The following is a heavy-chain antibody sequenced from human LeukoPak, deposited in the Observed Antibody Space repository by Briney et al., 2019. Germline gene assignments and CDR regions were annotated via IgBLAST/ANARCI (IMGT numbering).Heavy chain of an antibody. CDR2: INHNGSA. J-gene: IGHJ4*02. D-gene: IGHD4-11*01. CDR3: ARGQGTVTTH. CDR1: GGSFSGYY. Sequence: KPSETLSLTCAVSGGSFSGYYWTWIRQPPGKGLEWIGEINHNGSANYNPSLMSRVTISLDTSKNHFSLNLSSVTAADTAVYYCARGQGTVTTHWGQGTLVTGSS. V-gene: IGHV4-34*01.